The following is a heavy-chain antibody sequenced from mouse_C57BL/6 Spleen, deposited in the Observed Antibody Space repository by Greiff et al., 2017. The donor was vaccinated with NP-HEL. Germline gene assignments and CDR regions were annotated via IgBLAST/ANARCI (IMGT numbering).Heavy chain of an antibody. CDR1: GFTFSSYG. CDR2: ISSGGSYT. V-gene: IGHV5-6*01. Sequence: EVMLVESGGDLVKPGGSLKLSCAASGFTFSSYGMSWVRQTPDKRLEWVATISSGGSYTYYPDSVKGRFTISRDNAKNTLYRQMSSLKSEDTAMYYCARRDYDYYFDYWGQGTTLTVSS. J-gene: IGHJ2*01. D-gene: IGHD2-4*01. CDR3: ARRDYDYYFDY.